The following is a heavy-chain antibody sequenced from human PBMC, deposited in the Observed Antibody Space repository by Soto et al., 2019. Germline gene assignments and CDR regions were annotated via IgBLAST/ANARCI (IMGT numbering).Heavy chain of an antibody. D-gene: IGHD3-3*01. Sequence: SETLSLTCTVSGGSISSYYWSWIRQPPGKGLEWIGYIYYSGSTNYNPSLKSRVTISVDTSKNQFSLKLSSVTAADTAVYYCARGYYDFWSGYYTGRFDYWGQGTLVTSPQ. CDR1: GGSISSYY. V-gene: IGHV4-59*01. CDR2: IYYSGST. CDR3: ARGYYDFWSGYYTGRFDY. J-gene: IGHJ4*02.